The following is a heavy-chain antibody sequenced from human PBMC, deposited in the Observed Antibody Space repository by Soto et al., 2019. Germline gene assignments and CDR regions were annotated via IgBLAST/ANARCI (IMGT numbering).Heavy chain of an antibody. CDR2: IYYSGST. V-gene: IGHV4-30-4*08. CDR1: GGSSSSGGYY. D-gene: IGHD5-18*01. CDR3: ARDRTVDTAMVTRPDNWFDP. Sequence: SETLSLSCTVSGGSSSSGGYYWSWIRQHPGKGLEWIGYIYYSGSTYYNPSLKSRVTISVDTSKNQFSLKLSSVTAADTAVYYCARDRTVDTAMVTRPDNWFDPWGQGTLVTVSS. J-gene: IGHJ5*02.